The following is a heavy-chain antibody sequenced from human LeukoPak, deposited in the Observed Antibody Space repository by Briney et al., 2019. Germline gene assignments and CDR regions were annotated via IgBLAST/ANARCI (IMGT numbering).Heavy chain of an antibody. J-gene: IGHJ4*02. CDR2: IYYSGST. CDR3: ARDGWWLLLRVFDY. CDR1: GDSISSGSYY. D-gene: IGHD3-22*01. V-gene: IGHV4-39*07. Sequence: SETLSLTCTVSGDSISSGSYYWGWIRQPPGKGLEWIGSIYYSGSTYYNPSLKSRVTISVDTSKNQFSLKLSSVTAADTAVYYCARDGWWLLLRVFDYWGQGTLVTVSS.